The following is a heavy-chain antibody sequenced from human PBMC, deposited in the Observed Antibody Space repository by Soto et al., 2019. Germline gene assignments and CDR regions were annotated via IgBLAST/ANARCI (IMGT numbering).Heavy chain of an antibody. CDR2: VHHSGST. CDR1: GGSFSDDY. J-gene: IGHJ4*02. Sequence: PSETLSLTCAVYGGSFSDDYWSWIRQPPGKGLEWIGEVHHSGSTNYNPSLKSRVTISVDTSKSQLSLKLNSVTAADTAVYYCERQQVEGCYFDHWGRGTLVSVSS. V-gene: IGHV4-34*01. CDR3: ERQQVEGCYFDH. D-gene: IGHD1-26*01.